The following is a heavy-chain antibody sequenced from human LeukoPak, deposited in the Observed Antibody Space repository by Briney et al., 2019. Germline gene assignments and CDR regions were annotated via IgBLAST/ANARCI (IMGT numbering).Heavy chain of an antibody. D-gene: IGHD5-18*01. CDR1: GFTFSSYA. V-gene: IGHV3-23*01. Sequence: GGSLRLSCAASGFTFSSYAISWVRQAPGRGLEWVSAVSGSGSSTYYADSVKGRFTISRDYSKNTLYLQMNSLRAEDTAVYYCAKDRAGGYSYGYDAFDIWGQGTMVTVSS. J-gene: IGHJ3*02. CDR2: VSGSGSST. CDR3: AKDRAGGYSYGYDAFDI.